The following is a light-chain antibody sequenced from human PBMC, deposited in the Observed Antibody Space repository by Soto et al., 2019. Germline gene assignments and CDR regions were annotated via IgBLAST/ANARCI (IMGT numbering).Light chain of an antibody. CDR3: QQYYIFPLA. V-gene: IGKV1-39*01. CDR2: EAS. Sequence: DIQVTQSPSSLSASVGDRVTISCRASQSISGYLNWYQQKPGKAPNLLIYEASTLHSGVPARFSGSGSGTDFTLTISGLQSEDFATYYCQQYYIFPLAFGGGTKVDIK. CDR1: QSISGY. J-gene: IGKJ4*01.